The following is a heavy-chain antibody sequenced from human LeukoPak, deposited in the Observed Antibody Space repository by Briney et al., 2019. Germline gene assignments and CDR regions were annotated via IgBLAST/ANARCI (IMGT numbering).Heavy chain of an antibody. Sequence: SETLSLTCTVSGGSISSYYWSWIRQPPGKGLEWIGYIYYSGSTNYNPSLKSRVTISVDTSKNQFSLKLSSVTAADTAVYYCARDENSTPLREEGYFDLWGRGTLLTVSS. CDR1: GGSISSYY. CDR3: ARDENSTPLREEGYFDL. D-gene: IGHD6-6*01. J-gene: IGHJ2*01. CDR2: IYYSGST. V-gene: IGHV4-59*01.